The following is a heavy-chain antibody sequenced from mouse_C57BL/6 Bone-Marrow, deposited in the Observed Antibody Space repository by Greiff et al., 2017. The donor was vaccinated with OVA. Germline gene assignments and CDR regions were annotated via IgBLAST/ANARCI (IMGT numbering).Heavy chain of an antibody. Sequence: QVHVKQSGPGLVQPSQSLSITCTVSGFSLTSYGVHWVRQSPGKGLEWLGVIWSGGSTDYNAAFISRLSISKDKSKSQVFLKMNSLQADDTAIYYCARTYDYPFQYAMDYWGQGTSVTVSS. CDR2: IWSGGST. J-gene: IGHJ4*01. CDR3: ARTYDYPFQYAMDY. CDR1: GFSLTSYG. V-gene: IGHV2-2*01. D-gene: IGHD2-4*01.